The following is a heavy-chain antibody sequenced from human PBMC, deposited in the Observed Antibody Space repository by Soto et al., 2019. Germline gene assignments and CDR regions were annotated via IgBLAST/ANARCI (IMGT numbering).Heavy chain of an antibody. CDR2: INSDGSST. Sequence: SLGLSFAASGFTFSSDLMDWVRQAPGKGLVWVSRINSDGSSTSYADSVKGRFTISRDNAKNTLYLQMNSLRAEDTAVYYCARGTYDGNYYYYYMDVWGKGTTVTVSS. J-gene: IGHJ6*03. CDR3: ARGTYDGNYYYYYMDV. V-gene: IGHV3-74*01. CDR1: GFTFSSDL. D-gene: IGHD5-12*01.